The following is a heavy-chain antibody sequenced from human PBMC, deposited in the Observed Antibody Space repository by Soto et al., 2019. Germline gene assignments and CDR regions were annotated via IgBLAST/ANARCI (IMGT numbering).Heavy chain of an antibody. V-gene: IGHV1-69*04. CDR1: GGTFSSYT. CDR3: ARDLLVKSGFNWFYP. J-gene: IGHJ5*02. D-gene: IGHD3-10*01. CDR2: IIPILGIA. Sequence: KVSCNASGGTFSSYTISWVRQAPGQGLEWMGRIIPILGIANYAQKFQGRVTITADKSTSTAYMELSSLRSEDTAVYYCARDLLVKSGFNWFYPWGRENLFTGS.